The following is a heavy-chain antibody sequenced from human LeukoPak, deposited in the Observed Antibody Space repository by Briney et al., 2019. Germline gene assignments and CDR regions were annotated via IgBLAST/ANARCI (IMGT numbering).Heavy chain of an antibody. V-gene: IGHV4-59*12. CDR2: IYDSGGT. D-gene: IGHD2-15*01. J-gene: IGHJ6*03. CDR3: ARDGCGGSCFHYYYYYMDV. CDR1: GGSIRTYY. Sequence: SETLSLTCTDSGGSIRTYYWSWIRPPPGEGLEWGGYIYDSGGTNYNPSLKSRVTISVDTSKNQFSLKLSSVTAADTAVYYCARDGCGGSCFHYYYYYMDVWGKGTTVTISS.